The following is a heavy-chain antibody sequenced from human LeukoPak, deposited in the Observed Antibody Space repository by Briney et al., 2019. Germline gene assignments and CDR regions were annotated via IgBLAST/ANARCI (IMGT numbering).Heavy chain of an antibody. D-gene: IGHD3-10*01. CDR3: ARRSFGSGSYGP. CDR2: IYYSGST. Sequence: SETLSLTCTVSGGSISSYYWIWIRQPPGKGLEWIGYIYYSGSTNYNPSLKSRVTISVDTSKNQFSLKLSSLTAADSAVYYCARRSFGSGSYGPWGQGTMVTVSS. J-gene: IGHJ3*01. CDR1: GGSISSYY. V-gene: IGHV4-59*08.